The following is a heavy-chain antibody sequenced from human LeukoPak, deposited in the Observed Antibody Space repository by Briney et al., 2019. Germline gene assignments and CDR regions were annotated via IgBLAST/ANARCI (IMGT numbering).Heavy chain of an antibody. D-gene: IGHD3-10*01. J-gene: IGHJ4*02. CDR1: GFTFTSYG. CDR3: ARDLSPVVRASPMGY. CDR2: ITYDGYYK. V-gene: IGHV3-30*03. Sequence: PGTSLRLSCAASGFTFTSYGMHWVRQAPGKGLEWVALITYDGYYKYYSDSVKGRFTISSDTSKNTMYLQMNSLRAEDTAVYYCARDLSPVVRASPMGYWGLGTLVTVSS.